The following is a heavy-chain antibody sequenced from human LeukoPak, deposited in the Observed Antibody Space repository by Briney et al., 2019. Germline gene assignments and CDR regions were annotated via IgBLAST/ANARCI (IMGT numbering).Heavy chain of an antibody. Sequence: GGSLRLSCAASGFTFTSYSMSWVRQAPGKGLEWVSGTSDRGDYTYYADSVKGRFTISRDNSKNTLYLQMNSLRAEDTAVYYCARAVGDDPYGMDVWGQGTTVTVSS. J-gene: IGHJ6*02. CDR2: TSDRGDYT. V-gene: IGHV3-23*01. CDR1: GFTFTSYS. CDR3: ARAVGDDPYGMDV. D-gene: IGHD1-1*01.